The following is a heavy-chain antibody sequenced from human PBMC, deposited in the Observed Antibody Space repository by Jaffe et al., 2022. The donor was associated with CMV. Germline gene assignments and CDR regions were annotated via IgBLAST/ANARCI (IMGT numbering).Heavy chain of an antibody. CDR1: GFTFSSYE. J-gene: IGHJ6*03. V-gene: IGHV3-48*03. Sequence: EVQLVESGGGLVQPGGSLRLSCAASGFTFSSYEMNWVRQAPGKGLEWVSYISSSGSTIYYADSVKGRFTISRDNAKNSLYLQMNSLRAEDTAVYYCARDSSGWYVDYYYYMDVWGKGTTVTVSS. CDR3: ARDSSGWYVDYYYYMDV. CDR2: ISSSGSTI. D-gene: IGHD6-19*01.